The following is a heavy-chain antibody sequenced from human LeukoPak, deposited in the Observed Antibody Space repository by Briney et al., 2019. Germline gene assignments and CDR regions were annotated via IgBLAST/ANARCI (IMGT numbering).Heavy chain of an antibody. D-gene: IGHD1-26*01. Sequence: GASVKVSCKVSGYTLTELSMHWVRQAPGKGLEWMGGFDPEDGETIYAQKFQGRVTMTEDTSTDTAYMELSSLRSEDTAVYYCATGIVGATTVVYFDYWGQGTLVTVSS. V-gene: IGHV1-24*01. J-gene: IGHJ4*02. CDR1: GYTLTELS. CDR3: ATGIVGATTVVYFDY. CDR2: FDPEDGET.